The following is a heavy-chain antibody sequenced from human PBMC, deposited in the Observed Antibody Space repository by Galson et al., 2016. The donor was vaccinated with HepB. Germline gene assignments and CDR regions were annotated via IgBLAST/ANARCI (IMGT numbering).Heavy chain of an antibody. V-gene: IGHV3-11*01. D-gene: IGHD6-13*01. CDR2: ISSSGSYI. J-gene: IGHJ4*02. CDR1: EFTFSDYY. Sequence: SLRLSCAASEFTFSDYYMNWIRQAPGKGLEWVSYISSSGSYIYYADSVKGRFTISRDNAKNSLYLQMDSLRAEDTAVYYCARGDRHSSSWWGFDYWGQGTLVTVAS. CDR3: ARGDRHSSSWWGFDY.